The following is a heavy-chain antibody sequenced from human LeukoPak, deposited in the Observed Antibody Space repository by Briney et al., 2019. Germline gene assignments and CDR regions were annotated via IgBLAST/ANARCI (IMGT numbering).Heavy chain of an antibody. J-gene: IGHJ4*02. CDR1: GFTFDDYA. CDR2: ISWNSGSI. Sequence: GGSLRLSCAASGFTFDDYAMHWVRHAPGKGLEWVSGISWNSGSIGCADSVKGRFTISRDNAKNSLYLQMNSLRAEDTALYYCAKVVVVTATWGGFDYWGQGTLVTVSS. V-gene: IGHV3-9*01. CDR3: AKVVVVTATWGGFDY. D-gene: IGHD2-21*02.